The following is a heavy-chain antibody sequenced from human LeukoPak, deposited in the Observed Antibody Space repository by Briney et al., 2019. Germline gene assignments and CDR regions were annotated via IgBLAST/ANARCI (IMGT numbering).Heavy chain of an antibody. V-gene: IGHV3-21*01. Sequence: GGSLRLSCAASGFTFSIYSMNWVRQAPGKGLEWVSSMSSSSSYIYYADSVKGRFTISRDNAKNSLYLQMDSLRAEDTAVYYCARPRGCSSNRCNNFDYWGQGALVTVSS. J-gene: IGHJ4*02. D-gene: IGHD2-2*01. CDR3: ARPRGCSSNRCNNFDY. CDR1: GFTFSIYS. CDR2: MSSSSSYI.